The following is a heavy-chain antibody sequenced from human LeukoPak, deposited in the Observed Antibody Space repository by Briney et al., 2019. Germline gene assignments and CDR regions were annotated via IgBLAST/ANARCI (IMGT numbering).Heavy chain of an antibody. J-gene: IGHJ5*02. Sequence: GGSLRLSCAASGFTFSSYSMNWVRQAPGKGLEWVSSIGSSSSYIYYADSVKGRFTISRDNAKNSLYLQMNSLRAEDTAVYYCARFWSGYFLDPWGQGTLVTVSS. CDR2: IGSSSSYI. CDR3: ARFWSGYFLDP. D-gene: IGHD3-3*01. V-gene: IGHV3-21*01. CDR1: GFTFSSYS.